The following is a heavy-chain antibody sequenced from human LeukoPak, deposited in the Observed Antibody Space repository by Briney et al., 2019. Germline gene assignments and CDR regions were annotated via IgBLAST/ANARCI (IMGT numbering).Heavy chain of an antibody. CDR2: INPSGGST. V-gene: IGHV1-46*01. Sequence: ASVKVSCKASGYTFTSYYMHWVRQAPGQGLEWMGIINPSGGSTSYAQKFQGRVTMTRDTSTSTVYMELSSLRSDDTAVYYCARDEGSSRHYYYYGMDVWGQGTTVTVSS. D-gene: IGHD6-6*01. CDR3: ARDEGSSRHYYYYGMDV. J-gene: IGHJ6*02. CDR1: GYTFTSYY.